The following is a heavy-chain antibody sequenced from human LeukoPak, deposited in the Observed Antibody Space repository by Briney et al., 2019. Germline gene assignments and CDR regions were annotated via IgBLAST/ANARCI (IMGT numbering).Heavy chain of an antibody. CDR1: GFSFSSYG. Sequence: GGSLRLSCAGSGFSFSSYGMHWVRQAPGKGLEWMAFIRSDGSNKYYADSVKGRFTISRDNSKNTLYLHVNSLRAEDTAVYYCANNYGDYVPPNYYYYMDVWGKGTTVTVSS. CDR2: IRSDGSNK. D-gene: IGHD4-17*01. V-gene: IGHV3-30*02. J-gene: IGHJ6*03. CDR3: ANNYGDYVPPNYYYYMDV.